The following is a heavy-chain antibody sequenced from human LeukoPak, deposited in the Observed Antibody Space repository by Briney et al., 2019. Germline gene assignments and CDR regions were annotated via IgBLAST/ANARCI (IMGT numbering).Heavy chain of an antibody. D-gene: IGHD5-24*01. V-gene: IGHV3-7*01. Sequence: GGSLRLSCAASGFTFSGYWMSWVRQAPGKGLEWVASINQDESAKRYVDSVKGRFTISRDNTKNSLFLQMYSLRAEDAAFYYCAKLLRDVTIYDFWGHGTLVTVSS. CDR1: GFTFSGYW. J-gene: IGHJ4*01. CDR3: AKLLRDVTIYDF. CDR2: INQDESAK.